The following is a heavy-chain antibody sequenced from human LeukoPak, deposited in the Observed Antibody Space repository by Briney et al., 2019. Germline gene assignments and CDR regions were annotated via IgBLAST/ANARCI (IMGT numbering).Heavy chain of an antibody. CDR3: ARRIGYSSGHSAVYYFDY. Sequence: GGSLRLSCAASGFTFSTYWMHWVRQAPGKGLVWVSLINSGGDDTRYADSVKGRFTISRDNARNTLYLQMNSLRAEDTAVYYCARRIGYSSGHSAVYYFDYWGQGTLVTVSS. CDR1: GFTFSTYW. V-gene: IGHV3-74*01. D-gene: IGHD6-19*01. J-gene: IGHJ4*02. CDR2: INSGGDDT.